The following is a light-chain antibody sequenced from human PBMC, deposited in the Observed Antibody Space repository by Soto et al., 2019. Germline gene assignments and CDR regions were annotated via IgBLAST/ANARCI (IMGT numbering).Light chain of an antibody. V-gene: IGLV3-21*02. CDR2: DDS. CDR1: NIGSKS. Sequence: SYDLTRPPSMAVAPGQTARITSGGNNIGSKSVHWYQQKPGQAPVLVVYDDSDRPSAIPARFSSSSAGNTATLTISRVEAGDEADYYCQVWDSSSDHQVFGTGTKVNV. CDR3: QVWDSSSDHQV. J-gene: IGLJ1*01.